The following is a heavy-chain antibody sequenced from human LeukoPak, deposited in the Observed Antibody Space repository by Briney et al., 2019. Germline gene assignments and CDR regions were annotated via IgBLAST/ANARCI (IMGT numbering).Heavy chain of an antibody. V-gene: IGHV3-64D*06. CDR1: GFTFSNYA. CDR3: VKDWRFYYGSGTYFDD. D-gene: IGHD3-10*01. Sequence: GGSLRLSCSASGFTFSNYAMHWVRRAPGKGLDSVSGVSDNGGVTNYADSVRGRFIISRDNSNNRLFLQMSSLRAEDTAVYYCVKDWRFYYGSGTYFDDWGQGTLVTVSS. J-gene: IGHJ4*02. CDR2: VSDNGGVT.